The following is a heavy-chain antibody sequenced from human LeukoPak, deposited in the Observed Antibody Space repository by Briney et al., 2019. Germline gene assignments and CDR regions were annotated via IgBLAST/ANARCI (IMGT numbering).Heavy chain of an antibody. D-gene: IGHD5-12*01. J-gene: IGHJ4*02. V-gene: IGHV3-48*04. CDR2: ISSSSDSI. CDR3: TKSRISFSGQADH. Sequence: GGSLRLSCAASGFTFSTYGMTWVRQAPGKGLEWISYISSSSDSIKYADSVKGRFTSSRDNAKNSLYLQMNSLRAEDTAVYYCTKSRISFSGQADHWVQGSLVTDSS. CDR1: GFTFSTYG.